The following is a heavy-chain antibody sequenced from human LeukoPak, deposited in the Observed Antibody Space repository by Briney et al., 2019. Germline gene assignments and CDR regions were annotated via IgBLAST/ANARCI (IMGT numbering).Heavy chain of an antibody. CDR1: GDSVSSNSAA. V-gene: IGHV6-1*01. CDR3: AKVERSHRGVWFDP. Sequence: SQTLSLTCAISGDSVSSNSAAWNWIRQSPSRGLEWLGRTYYRSKWYNDYAVSVKSRITINPDTSKNQFSLQLNSVTPEDTAVYYCAKVERSHRGVWFDPWGQGTLVTVSS. CDR2: TYYRSKWYN. J-gene: IGHJ5*02. D-gene: IGHD1-1*01.